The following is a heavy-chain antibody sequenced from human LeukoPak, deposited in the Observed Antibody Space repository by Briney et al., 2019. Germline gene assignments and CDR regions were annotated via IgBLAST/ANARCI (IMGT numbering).Heavy chain of an antibody. CDR1: GFTVSSNY. J-gene: IGHJ4*02. CDR3: ATLVVTAIGDYFDY. CDR2: IYSGDST. D-gene: IGHD2-21*02. Sequence: PGGSLRLSCAASGFTVSSNYMSWVRQAPGKGLEWVSVIYSGDSTYYADSVKGRFTISRDNSKNTLYLQMNSLRAEDTAVYYCATLVVTAIGDYFDYWGQGTLVTVSS. V-gene: IGHV3-66*02.